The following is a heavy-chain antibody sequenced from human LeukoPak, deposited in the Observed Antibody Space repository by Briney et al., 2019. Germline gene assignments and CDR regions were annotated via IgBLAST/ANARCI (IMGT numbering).Heavy chain of an antibody. D-gene: IGHD3-10*01. CDR2: ISAYNGNT. CDR3: ARDSSIGAITMVRGAPIYY. J-gene: IGHJ4*02. Sequence: SVKVSCKASGYTFTSYGISWVRQAPGQGLEWMGWISAYNGNTNYAQKLQGRVTMTTDTSTSTAYMELRSLRSDDTAVYYCARDSSIGAITMVRGAPIYYWGQGTLVTVSS. CDR1: GYTFTSYG. V-gene: IGHV1-18*01.